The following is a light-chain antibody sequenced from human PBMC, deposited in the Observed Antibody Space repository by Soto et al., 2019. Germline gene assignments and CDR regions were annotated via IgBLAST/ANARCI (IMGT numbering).Light chain of an antibody. Sequence: EIVLTQSPGTLSLSPGERATLSCRAIQSVSSRYLAWYQQKPGQAPRLLIYGASSRATGIPDRFSGSGSGTDFTLTISRREPEDFAVYYCQQYGSSPPWTLGQGTKVEIK. CDR1: QSVSSRY. CDR2: GAS. CDR3: QQYGSSPPWT. J-gene: IGKJ1*01. V-gene: IGKV3-20*01.